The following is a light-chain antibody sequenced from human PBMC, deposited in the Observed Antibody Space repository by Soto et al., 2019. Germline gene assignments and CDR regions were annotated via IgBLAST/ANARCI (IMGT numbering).Light chain of an antibody. Sequence: QSALTQPPSASGTPGQRVTISRSGRSSNIGSSTVDWFQQLPGTAPKLLLHSSDQRRSGVPDRFSGSKSGTSASLAISGLQSEDEADYYCGAWDEALNGHVFGTGTKVT. CDR3: GAWDEALNGHV. J-gene: IGLJ1*01. CDR1: SSNIGSST. CDR2: SSD. V-gene: IGLV1-44*01.